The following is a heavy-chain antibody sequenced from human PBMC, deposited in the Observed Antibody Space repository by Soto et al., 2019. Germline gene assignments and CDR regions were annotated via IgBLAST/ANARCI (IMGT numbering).Heavy chain of an antibody. J-gene: IGHJ4*02. CDR3: AKVKDVGGITLFDY. V-gene: IGHV3-23*01. CDR2: ISGSGGST. Sequence: EVQLLESGGGLVQPGGSLRLSCAASGFTFSSYAMSWVRQAPGKGLEWVSAISGSGGSTYYADSVKGRFTISRDNSKNTLCLDMNSLRAEDTAVYYCAKVKDVGGITLFDYWGQGTLVTVSS. CDR1: GFTFSSYA. D-gene: IGHD1-26*01.